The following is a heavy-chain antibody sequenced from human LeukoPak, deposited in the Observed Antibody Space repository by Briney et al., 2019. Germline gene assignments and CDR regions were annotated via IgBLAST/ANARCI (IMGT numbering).Heavy chain of an antibody. J-gene: IGHJ4*02. CDR3: ARHRGYSYGYGDF. V-gene: IGHV5-51*01. Sequence: GESLKISCKGSGDSFTNYWIGWVGQMPGKGLEWKGIIYPGDSDTKYSPSFQGQVTISADKSISTAYLQWSSLKASDTAMYYCARHRGYSYGYGDFWGQGTLVTVSS. CDR2: IYPGDSDT. D-gene: IGHD5-18*01. CDR1: GDSFTNYW.